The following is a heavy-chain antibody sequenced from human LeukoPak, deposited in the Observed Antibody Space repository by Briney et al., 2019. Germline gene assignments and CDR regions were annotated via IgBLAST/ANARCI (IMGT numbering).Heavy chain of an antibody. D-gene: IGHD3-22*01. CDR2: IIPIFGTA. J-gene: IGHJ4*02. Sequence: ASVKVSCKASGGTFSSYAISWVRQAPGQGLEWMGGIIPIFGTANYAQKFQGRVTITADESTSTAYMELSSLRSEDTAVYYCASLPDYYDSSGHPDYWGQGTLVTVS. CDR3: ASLPDYYDSSGHPDY. CDR1: GGTFSSYA. V-gene: IGHV1-69*13.